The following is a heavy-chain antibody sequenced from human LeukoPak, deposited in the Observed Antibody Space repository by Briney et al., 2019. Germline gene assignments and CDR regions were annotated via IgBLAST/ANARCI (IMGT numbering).Heavy chain of an antibody. CDR3: AKDPMVYPRHYFDY. J-gene: IGHJ4*02. Sequence: GGSLRLSCAASGFTFSSYAMSWVRQVPGKGLEWVSAISGSGGSTYYADSVKGRFTISRDNSKNTLYLQMNSLRAEDTAVYYCAKDPMVYPRHYFDYWGQGTLVTVSS. CDR2: ISGSGGST. V-gene: IGHV3-23*01. D-gene: IGHD2-8*01. CDR1: GFTFSSYA.